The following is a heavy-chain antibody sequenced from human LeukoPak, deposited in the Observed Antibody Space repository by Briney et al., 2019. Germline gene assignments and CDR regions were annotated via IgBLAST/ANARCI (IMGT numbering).Heavy chain of an antibody. D-gene: IGHD3-10*01. V-gene: IGHV3-48*01. CDR1: GFSFSTHS. J-gene: IGHJ3*02. CDR2: VSFSSTTI. CDR3: ARDSPSVYYRLGAFDI. Sequence: GGSLRLSCAASGFSFSTHSMNWVRQAPGKGLEWVSYVSFSSTTIYYADSVKGRFTISRDNAKNSLYLQMDSLRAEDTAMYYCARDSPSVYYRLGAFDIWGQGTMVTVSS.